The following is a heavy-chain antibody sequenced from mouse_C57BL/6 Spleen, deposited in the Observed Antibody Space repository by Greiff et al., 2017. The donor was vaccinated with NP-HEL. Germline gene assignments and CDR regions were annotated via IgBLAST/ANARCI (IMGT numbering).Heavy chain of an antibody. Sequence: EVQGVESGGGLVQPGGSLKLSCAASGFTFSDYGMAWVRQAPRKGPEWVAFISNLAYSIYYADTVTGRFTLSRENAKNTLYLEMSSLRSEDTAMYYCARHGAPHYYGSTSGYYYAMDYWGQGTSVTVSS. V-gene: IGHV5-15*01. CDR1: GFTFSDYG. CDR3: ARHGAPHYYGSTSGYYYAMDY. CDR2: ISNLAYSI. J-gene: IGHJ4*01. D-gene: IGHD1-1*01.